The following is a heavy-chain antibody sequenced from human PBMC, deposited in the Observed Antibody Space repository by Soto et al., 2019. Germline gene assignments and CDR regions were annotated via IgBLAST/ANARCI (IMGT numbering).Heavy chain of an antibody. J-gene: IGHJ6*02. D-gene: IGHD3-10*01. Sequence: LSLTCTVSGGSVSSGDYFWSWLRQSPGKRLEWIAYIYYSGSTNYNPSLKSRATISVDTSKSQVSLTLTSVTAADAALYYCARSPNYYYYGFDVWGQGTAVTVSS. CDR3: ARSPNYYYYGFDV. CDR2: IYYSGST. CDR1: GGSVSSGDYF. V-gene: IGHV4-61*08.